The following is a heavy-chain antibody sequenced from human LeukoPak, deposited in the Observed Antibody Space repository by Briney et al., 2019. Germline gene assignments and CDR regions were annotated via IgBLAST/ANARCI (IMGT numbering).Heavy chain of an antibody. D-gene: IGHD2-21*02. V-gene: IGHV3-23*01. CDR2: ISGGGGRT. J-gene: IGHJ2*01. CDR1: GSTFSSYD. Sequence: GGSLRLSCAASGSTFSSYDMSWVRQAPGKGLEWVSSISGGGGRTYYTDSVKGRFTISRDNSKNTLYLRMNSLRAEDTAVYYCAKAVTGYWYFDLWGRGTLVTVSS. CDR3: AKAVTGYWYFDL.